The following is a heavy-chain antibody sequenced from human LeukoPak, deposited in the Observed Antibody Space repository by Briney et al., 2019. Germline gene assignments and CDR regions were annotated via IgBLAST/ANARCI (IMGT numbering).Heavy chain of an antibody. J-gene: IGHJ4*02. V-gene: IGHV4-34*01. D-gene: IGHD2-15*01. CDR3: CSGGYLY. CDR1: GGSFSGYY. Sequence: SETLSLTCTVHGGSFSGYYWTWIRQSPGKGLEWIGEIHHSGSTNYNPSLKSRVTMSVDTSKNQFSLKLTSVTAADTALYYCCSGGYLYWGQGTLVTVSS. CDR2: IHHSGST.